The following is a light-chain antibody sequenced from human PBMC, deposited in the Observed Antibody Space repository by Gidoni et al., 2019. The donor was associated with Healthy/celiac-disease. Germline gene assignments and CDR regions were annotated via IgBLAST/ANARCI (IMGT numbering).Light chain of an antibody. J-gene: IGKJ1*01. CDR3: QQYGSYPGT. CDR2: KAS. Sequence: DIQMTQSPSTLSASVGDRVPITCRASQSISSWLAWYQQKPGKAPKLLIYKASSLESGVPSCFIERESGYELTRSMGFRHVVFRAMYYCQQYGSYPGTFGQGTKVEIK. CDR1: QSISSW. V-gene: IGKV1-5*03.